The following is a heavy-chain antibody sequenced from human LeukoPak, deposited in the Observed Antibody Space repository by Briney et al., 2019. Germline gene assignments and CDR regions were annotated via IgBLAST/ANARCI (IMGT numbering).Heavy chain of an antibody. CDR2: IHDDGIVT. J-gene: IGHJ4*02. D-gene: IGHD3-16*01. CDR3: ARGRGWVDH. Sequence: GGSLRLSCAASGFTFTAYAMSWFRQTPEKGLEWVANIHDDGIVTHNAAPVKGGYTISRDNARNSLNLQLFSLRVDDTALYYCARGRGWVDHWGEGTLVTVSS. CDR1: GFTFTAYA. V-gene: IGHV3-7*01.